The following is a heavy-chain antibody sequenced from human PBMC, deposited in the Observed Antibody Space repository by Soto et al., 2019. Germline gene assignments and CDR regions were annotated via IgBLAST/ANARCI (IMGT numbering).Heavy chain of an antibody. J-gene: IGHJ1*01. CDR3: ARALLFGALH. CDR2: IYWYNDK. CDR1: VFSLSTTGVG. Sequence: QITLKESGPTLVKPTQPLTLTCSFSVFSLSTTGVGVGWIRQSTVQALEWLAVIYWYNDKSYSPSLNSRVTITKVTSKNQMGLTVPYLGPGDTGRYYFARALLFGALHWGQGALVTFSS. V-gene: IGHV2-5*04. D-gene: IGHD3-10*01.